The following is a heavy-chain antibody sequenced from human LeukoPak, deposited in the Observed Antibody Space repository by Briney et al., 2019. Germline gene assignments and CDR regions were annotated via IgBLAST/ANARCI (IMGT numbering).Heavy chain of an antibody. CDR3: ASYYYDSSGTGGHFDY. J-gene: IGHJ4*02. V-gene: IGHV3-23*01. CDR2: ICGSGGST. CDR1: GVTFSSYA. D-gene: IGHD3-22*01. Sequence: GGSLRLSCAASGVTFSSYAMSWVRQAPGKGLEWVSAICGSGGSTYYAGSVKGRFTISRDNSKNTLYLQMNSLRAEDTAVYYCASYYYDSSGTGGHFDYWGQGTLVTVSA.